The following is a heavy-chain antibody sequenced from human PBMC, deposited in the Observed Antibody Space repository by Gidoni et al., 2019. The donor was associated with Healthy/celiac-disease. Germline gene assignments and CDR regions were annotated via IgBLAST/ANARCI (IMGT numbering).Heavy chain of an antibody. J-gene: IGHJ5*02. D-gene: IGHD6-13*01. V-gene: IGHV1-69*01. Sequence: QVQLVQSGADVKKPGSSVKVSCQHSGGTFSSYAISWVRQAPGQGLEWMGGIIPILGTANYAQKYQGRVTITADESTSTAYMKLSSLRYEDTAVYYCARADGESSSSGDHWFDPWGQGTLVTVSS. CDR1: GGTFSSYA. CDR2: IIPILGTA. CDR3: ARADGESSSSGDHWFDP.